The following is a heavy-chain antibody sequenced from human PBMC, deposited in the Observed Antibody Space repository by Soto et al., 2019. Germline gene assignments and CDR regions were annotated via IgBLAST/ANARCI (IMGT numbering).Heavy chain of an antibody. CDR2: IKGDGSDK. CDR3: AKESWRLDY. Sequence: EVQLEESGGGLVQPGGSLRLSCAASGFRFSGYWMNWVRQAPGKGLEWVANIKGDGSDKNYLDSVKGRFTSSRDNAKNSLYLQMDSLRAEDTAVYYCAKESWRLDYWGQGTLVTVSS. CDR1: GFRFSGYW. D-gene: IGHD3-3*01. V-gene: IGHV3-7*01. J-gene: IGHJ4*02.